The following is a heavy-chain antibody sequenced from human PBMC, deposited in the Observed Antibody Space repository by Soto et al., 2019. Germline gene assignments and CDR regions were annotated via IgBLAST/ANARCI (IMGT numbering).Heavy chain of an antibody. Sequence: QVQLVQSGVEVKKPGASMKISCRTSGYTFTNYAINWVRQAPGQGLEWVAWISTQSGTTKYGQRLQGRVTVTTDTSRSTAYMELRNLRSDDTALYYCARGGYKDSWGQGTLVTVSS. CDR2: ISTQSGTT. D-gene: IGHD5-12*01. CDR3: ARGGYKDS. J-gene: IGHJ4*02. CDR1: GYTFTNYA. V-gene: IGHV1-18*01.